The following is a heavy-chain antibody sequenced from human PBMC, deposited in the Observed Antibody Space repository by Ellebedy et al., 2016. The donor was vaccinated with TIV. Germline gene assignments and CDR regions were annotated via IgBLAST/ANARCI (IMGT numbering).Heavy chain of an antibody. D-gene: IGHD2-2*02. CDR2: IKQDGSEK. V-gene: IGHV3-7*01. Sequence: GESLKISXAASGFTFSSYWMSWVRQAPGKGLEWVANIKQDGSEKYYVDSVKGRFTISRDNAKNSLYLQMNSLRAEDTAVYYCARASRKDIVVVPAAISHYYYYYMDVWGKGTTVTVSS. J-gene: IGHJ6*03. CDR3: ARASRKDIVVVPAAISHYYYYYMDV. CDR1: GFTFSSYW.